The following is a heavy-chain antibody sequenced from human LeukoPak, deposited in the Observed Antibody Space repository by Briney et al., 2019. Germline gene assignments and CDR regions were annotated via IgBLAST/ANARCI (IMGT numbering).Heavy chain of an antibody. Sequence: GGSLRLSCAASGFTFSSYTMNWVRQAPGKGLEWVSSISSSSSYIYYADSVKGRFTISRDNAKNSLYLQMDSLRAEDTAVYYCARDTYDILTGYYKWAFDIWGQGTMVTVSS. CDR3: ARDTYDILTGYYKWAFDI. J-gene: IGHJ3*02. CDR1: GFTFSSYT. D-gene: IGHD3-9*01. V-gene: IGHV3-21*06. CDR2: ISSSSSYI.